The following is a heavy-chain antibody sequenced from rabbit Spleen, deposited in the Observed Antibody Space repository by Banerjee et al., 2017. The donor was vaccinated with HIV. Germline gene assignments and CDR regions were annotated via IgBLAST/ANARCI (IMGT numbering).Heavy chain of an antibody. D-gene: IGHD1-1*01. CDR1: GVSLNDKDV. Sequence: EQLEESGGDLVKPEGSLTLTCTASGVSLNDKDVMCWVRQAPGKGLEWIACINVATGKPVYATWAKGRFTISRTSSTTVTLRMTSLTAADTATYFCARDLVGVIGWNFYLWGPGTLVTVS. V-gene: IGHV1S45*01. CDR2: INVATGKP. J-gene: IGHJ4*01. CDR3: ARDLVGVIGWNFYL.